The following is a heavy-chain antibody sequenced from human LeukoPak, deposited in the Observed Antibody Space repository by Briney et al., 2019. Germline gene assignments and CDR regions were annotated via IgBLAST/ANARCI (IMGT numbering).Heavy chain of an antibody. J-gene: IGHJ6*02. Sequence: PGGSPRLSCAASGFTFSSYAMSWVRQAPGKGLEWVSAISGSGGSTYYADSVKGRFTISRDNSKNTLYLQMNSLRAEDTAVYYCAKSGYCSSTSCLNPPQVSMDVWGQGTTVTVSS. CDR3: AKSGYCSSTSCLNPPQVSMDV. V-gene: IGHV3-23*01. D-gene: IGHD2-2*01. CDR2: ISGSGGST. CDR1: GFTFSSYA.